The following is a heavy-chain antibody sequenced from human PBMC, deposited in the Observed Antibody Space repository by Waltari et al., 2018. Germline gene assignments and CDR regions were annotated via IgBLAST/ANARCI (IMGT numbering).Heavy chain of an antibody. J-gene: IGHJ4*02. CDR3: AQLYATYLRY. CDR1: EFTFSTYW. D-gene: IGHD2-8*01. Sequence: EVQLVESGGGLVQPGGSLRLSCAASEFTFSTYWMSWVRQAPGKGLEWGANIKQDGSEKYYVDSVKGRFTISRDNAKNSLYLQMSSLRVEDTAVYYCAQLYATYLRYWGQGTLVTVSS. V-gene: IGHV3-7*01. CDR2: IKQDGSEK.